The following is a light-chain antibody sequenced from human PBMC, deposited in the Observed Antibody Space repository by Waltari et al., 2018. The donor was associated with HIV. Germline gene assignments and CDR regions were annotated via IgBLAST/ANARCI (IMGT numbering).Light chain of an antibody. CDR3: QAWGAGTVV. CDR1: SAHSTYA. J-gene: IGLJ2*01. CDR2: LNSDGSH. Sequence: QLVLTQSPSASASLGASVKLPCTLSSAHSTYAIAWHQPQPDQGPPYLMKLNSDGSHSKGDGIPDRLAGSASGAERYLTISNVQSEDEGIYYCQAWGAGTVVFGGGTKLSVL. V-gene: IGLV4-69*01.